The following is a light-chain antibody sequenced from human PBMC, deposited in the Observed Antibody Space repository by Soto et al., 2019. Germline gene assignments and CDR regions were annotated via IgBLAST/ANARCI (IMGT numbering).Light chain of an antibody. CDR1: SSYVGGYNY. CDR3: SSYTSSSTPLV. Sequence: QSALTQPASVSGSPGQSITISCTGTSSYVGGYNYVSWYQQHPGKAPKLMIYEVSNRPSGVSNRFSGSKSGNTASLTISGLQAEDEADYYCSSYTSSSTPLVFGGGTKLTVL. CDR2: EVS. V-gene: IGLV2-14*01. J-gene: IGLJ3*02.